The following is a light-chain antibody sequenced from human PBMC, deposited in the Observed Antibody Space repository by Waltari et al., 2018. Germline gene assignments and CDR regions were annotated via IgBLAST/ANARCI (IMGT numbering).Light chain of an antibody. CDR3: SSYTSSSTYV. V-gene: IGLV2-14*01. Sequence: QSALTQPASVSGSPGQSITISCTGTSSDVGGYNYVSWYQQRPGKAPKLMIYDVSKRPSGVLNRFSGAKSGNTASLTISGLQAEDEADYYCSSYTSSSTYVFGTGTKVTVL. CDR2: DVS. CDR1: SSDVGGYNY. J-gene: IGLJ1*01.